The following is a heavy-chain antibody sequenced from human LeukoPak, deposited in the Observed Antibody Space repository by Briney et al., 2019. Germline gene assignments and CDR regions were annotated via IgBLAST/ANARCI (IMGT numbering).Heavy chain of an antibody. CDR3: ARMKATAMGPIYYSYYGMDV. CDR2: ISGYNDNT. D-gene: IGHD5-12*01. J-gene: IGHJ6*02. CDR1: GYTFPNYG. V-gene: IGHV1-18*01. Sequence: VSSVKVSCKASGYTFPNYGISGVRQAPAQGRTWMEWISGYNDNTHYAQKLQGRVTMTTNTSTSTAYSELRSLRSDDTAVYYCARMKATAMGPIYYSYYGMDVWGQGTTVTVSS.